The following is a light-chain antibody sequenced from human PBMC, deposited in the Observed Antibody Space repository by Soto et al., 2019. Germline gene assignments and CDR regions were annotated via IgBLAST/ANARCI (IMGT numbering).Light chain of an antibody. CDR3: SSYTNINTRACV. V-gene: IGLV2-14*01. CDR2: EVT. Sequence: LTQPASVSGSPGQSITISCTGTSGDIGSYNRVSWYQQHPGKAPKLIIYEVTDRPSGVSNRFSSSKSGTTASLTISGLQAEDEAEYYCSSYTNINTRACVFGTGTKVTVL. J-gene: IGLJ1*01. CDR1: SGDIGSYNR.